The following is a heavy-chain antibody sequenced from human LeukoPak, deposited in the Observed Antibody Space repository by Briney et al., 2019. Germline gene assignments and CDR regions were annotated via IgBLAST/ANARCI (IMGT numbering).Heavy chain of an antibody. V-gene: IGHV4-34*01. CDR1: GGSFNDYY. D-gene: IGHD3-3*01. Sequence: SETLSLTCAVYGGSFNDYYWSWIRQPPGKGLEWIGEINHSGSTNYNPSLKSRVTISVDTSKNQFSLKLSSVTAADTAVYYCARARITIFGVVRGYYYYGMDVWGQGTTVTVSS. J-gene: IGHJ6*02. CDR2: INHSGST. CDR3: ARARITIFGVVRGYYYYGMDV.